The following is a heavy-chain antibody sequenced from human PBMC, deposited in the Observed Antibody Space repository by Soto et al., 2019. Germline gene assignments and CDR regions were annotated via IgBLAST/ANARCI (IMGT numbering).Heavy chain of an antibody. D-gene: IGHD2-21*01. CDR1: GFTLSTYS. CDR2: IGSNGGST. J-gene: IGHJ4*02. V-gene: IGHV3-64D*08. Sequence: PGGSLRLSCSVSGFTLSTYSMHWVRQAPGKKIQYISAIGSNGGSTYYADSVKGRFTISRDTSKNTLYLQMNSLRPEDTAVYYCVPDLHSVPWPHWGQGTLVTVSS. CDR3: VPDLHSVPWPH.